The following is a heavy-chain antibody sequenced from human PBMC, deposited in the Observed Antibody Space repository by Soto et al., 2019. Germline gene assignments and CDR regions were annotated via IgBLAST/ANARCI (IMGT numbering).Heavy chain of an antibody. J-gene: IGHJ4*02. CDR2: IIPIFGTA. CDR1: GGTFSSYA. CDR3: ARVSLFDSSCYYCPYDY. Sequence: QVQLVQSGAEVKKPGSSVKVSCTASGGTFSSYAISWVRQAPGQGLEWLGGIIPIFGTANYALKYQGRVTITADESKSTAYMELSSPKPEETAVYYSARVSLFDSSCYYCPYDYWGQETLVTDSS. D-gene: IGHD3-22*01. V-gene: IGHV1-69*01.